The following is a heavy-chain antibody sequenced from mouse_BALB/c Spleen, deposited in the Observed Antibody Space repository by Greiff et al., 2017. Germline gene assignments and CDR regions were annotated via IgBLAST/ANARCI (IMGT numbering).Heavy chain of an antibody. J-gene: IGHJ2*01. CDR2: ISSGGGST. CDR1: GFAFSSYD. D-gene: IGHD2-2*01. Sequence: EVQRVESGGGLVKPGGSLKLSCAASGFAFSSYDMSWVRQTPEKRLEWVAYISSGGGSTYYPDTVKGRFTISRDNAKNTLYLQMSSLKSEDTAMYYCARQGGYGGYFDYWGQGTTLTVSS. V-gene: IGHV5-12-1*01. CDR3: ARQGGYGGYFDY.